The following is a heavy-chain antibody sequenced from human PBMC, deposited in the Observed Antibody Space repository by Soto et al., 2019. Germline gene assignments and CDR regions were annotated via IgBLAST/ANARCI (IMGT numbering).Heavy chain of an antibody. Sequence: GGSLRLSCATSGFTFSNYWIHWVRQAPGEGLVWVSRINPDATTINYADSVKGRFTVSRDNAKNTPYLQMNSLRAEDTAVYYCATAGSYRFDHWGKGTLVTVAS. CDR2: INPDATTI. J-gene: IGHJ4*02. CDR3: ATAGSYRFDH. D-gene: IGHD3-10*01. CDR1: GFTFSNYW. V-gene: IGHV3-74*01.